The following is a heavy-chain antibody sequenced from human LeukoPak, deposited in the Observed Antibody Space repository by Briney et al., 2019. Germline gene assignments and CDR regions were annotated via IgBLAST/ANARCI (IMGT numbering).Heavy chain of an antibody. CDR2: IKSKTDGGTT. CDR1: GFTFSTYN. D-gene: IGHD6-19*01. CDR3: TTEGSGWYRGY. J-gene: IGHJ4*02. Sequence: GGSLRLSCAASGFTFSTYNMNWVRQAPGKGLEWVGRIKSKTDGGTTDYAAPVKGRFTISRDDSKNTLYLQMNSLKTEDTAVYYCTTEGSGWYRGYWGQGTLVTVSS. V-gene: IGHV3-15*01.